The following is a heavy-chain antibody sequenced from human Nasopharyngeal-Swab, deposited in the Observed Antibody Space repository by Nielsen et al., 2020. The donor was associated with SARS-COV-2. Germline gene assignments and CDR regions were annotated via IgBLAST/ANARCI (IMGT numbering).Heavy chain of an antibody. CDR3: ARGVDTAMVKDYYGMDV. CDR2: IYHSGST. D-gene: IGHD5-18*01. Sequence: WIRQPPGKGLEWIGEIYHSGSTNYNPSLKSRVTISVAPSPHQFSLPLSSVPSADTAVYYCARGVDTAMVKDYYGMDVWGQGTTVTVSS. J-gene: IGHJ6*02. V-gene: IGHV4-4*02.